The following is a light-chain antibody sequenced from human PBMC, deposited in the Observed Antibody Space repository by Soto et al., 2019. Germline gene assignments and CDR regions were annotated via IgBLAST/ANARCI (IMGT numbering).Light chain of an antibody. J-gene: IGKJ1*01. CDR3: QQYYSYPRT. CDR1: QSISSW. Sequence: SAAAVSASIGDRVTITCRASQSISSWLAWYQQKPGKAPKLLIYKASSLESGVPSRFSGSGSGTDFTLTISCLQSEDFATYYCQQYYSYPRTFGQGTKVDI. V-gene: IGKV1-5*03. CDR2: KAS.